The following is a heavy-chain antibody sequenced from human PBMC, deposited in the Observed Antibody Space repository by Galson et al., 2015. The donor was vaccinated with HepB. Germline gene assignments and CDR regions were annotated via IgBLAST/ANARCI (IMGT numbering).Heavy chain of an antibody. CDR1: GGSFSGYY. J-gene: IGHJ4*02. CDR3: ARGVVYLVVVTEYYFDY. D-gene: IGHD3-22*01. CDR2: INHSGST. V-gene: IGHV4-34*01. Sequence: SETLSLTCAVYGGSFSGYYWSWIRQPPGKGLEWIGEINHSGSTNYNPSLKSRVTISVDTSKNQFSLKLSSVTAADTAVYYCARGVVYLVVVTEYYFDYWGQGTLVTVSS.